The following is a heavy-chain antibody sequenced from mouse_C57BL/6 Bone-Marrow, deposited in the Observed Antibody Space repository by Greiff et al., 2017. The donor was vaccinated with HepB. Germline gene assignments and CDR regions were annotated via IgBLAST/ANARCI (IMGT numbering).Heavy chain of an antibody. CDR1: GFTFSSYG. V-gene: IGHV5-6*01. Sequence: EVNLVESGGDLVKPGGSLKLSCAASGFTFSSYGMSWVRQTPDKRLEWVATISSGGSYTYYPDSVKGRFTISRDNAKNTLYLQMSSLKSEDTAMYYCARHRPYSFAYWGQGTLVTVSA. CDR2: ISSGGSYT. D-gene: IGHD6-5*01. J-gene: IGHJ3*01. CDR3: ARHRPYSFAY.